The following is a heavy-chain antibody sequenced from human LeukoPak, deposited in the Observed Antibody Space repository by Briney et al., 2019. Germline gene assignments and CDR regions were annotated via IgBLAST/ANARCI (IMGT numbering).Heavy chain of an antibody. J-gene: IGHJ4*02. CDR2: ISSSGGST. CDR3: AKAGARAGTYYFDY. CDR1: GFTFSTYA. Sequence: GGSLRLSCAASGFTFSTYAMSWVRQAPGKGLEGVSGISSSGGSTYYADSVKGRFTISRDTSKSTLYLQMNTLRVDDTAIYYCAKAGARAGTYYFDYWGQGTLVTVSS. D-gene: IGHD6-13*01. V-gene: IGHV3-23*01.